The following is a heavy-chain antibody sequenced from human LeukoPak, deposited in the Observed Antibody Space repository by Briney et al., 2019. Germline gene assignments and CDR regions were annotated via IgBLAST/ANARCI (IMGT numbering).Heavy chain of an antibody. Sequence: GGSLRLSCAASGFSFSSYSMHWVRQAPGKGLEWVAVIWYDGSNKYYADSVKGRFTISRDNSKNTLYLQMNSLRDEDTAVYYCARELAAWGQGTLVTVSS. CDR2: IWYDGSNK. CDR3: ARELAA. V-gene: IGHV3-33*01. J-gene: IGHJ4*02. D-gene: IGHD6-13*01. CDR1: GFSFSSYS.